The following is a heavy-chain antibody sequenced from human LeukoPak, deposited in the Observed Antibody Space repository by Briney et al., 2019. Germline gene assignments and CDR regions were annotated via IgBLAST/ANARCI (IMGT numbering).Heavy chain of an antibody. V-gene: IGHV4-61*01. CDR2: IYDSGST. CDR1: GGSVSSGSYY. J-gene: IGHJ4*02. CDR3: AARGQGSSLSYFEY. Sequence: SETPSLTCTVSGGSVSSGSYYWSWVRQPPGKGLEWIGYIYDSGSTKYNPSLKSRVTISVDTSKNQFSLKLSSVTAADTAVCYCAARGQGSSLSYFEYWGQGTLVTVSS. D-gene: IGHD3-10*01.